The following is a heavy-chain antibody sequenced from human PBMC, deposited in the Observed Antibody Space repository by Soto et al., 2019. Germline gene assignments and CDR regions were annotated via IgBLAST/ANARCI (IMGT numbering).Heavy chain of an antibody. D-gene: IGHD5-12*01. Sequence: ASVKVSCKESGYTFTSYYMHWVLQAPGQGLEWMGMINPSGGSTRYAQKFQGRVTMTRDTSTSTVYMELSSLRSEDTAVYHCARGRDGSNLLDNWGQGTLVTVSS. J-gene: IGHJ4*02. CDR1: GYTFTSYY. CDR3: ARGRDGSNLLDN. V-gene: IGHV1-46*01. CDR2: INPSGGST.